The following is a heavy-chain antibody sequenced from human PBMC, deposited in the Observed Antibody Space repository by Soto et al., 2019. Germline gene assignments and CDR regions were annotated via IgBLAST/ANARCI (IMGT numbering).Heavy chain of an antibody. V-gene: IGHV4-39*01. CDR2: IYYSGST. Sequence: PSETLSLTCPVSGGSLSSGDYYWGWIRQPPGKGLEWIGSIYYSGSTYYNPSLKSRVTISVDTSKNQFSLKLSSVTAADTAVYYCARHQSHSSSYVDPWGQGTLVTVSS. D-gene: IGHD6-13*01. CDR3: ARHQSHSSSYVDP. J-gene: IGHJ5*02. CDR1: GGSLSSGDYY.